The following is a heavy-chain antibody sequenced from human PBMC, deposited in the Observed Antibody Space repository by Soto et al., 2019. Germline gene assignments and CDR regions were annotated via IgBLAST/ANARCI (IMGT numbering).Heavy chain of an antibody. Sequence: GGSLRLSCAASGFTFSSYAMSWVRQAPGKGLEWVSAISGSGGSTYYADSVKGRFTISRDNSKNTLYLQMNSLRAEDTAVYYCAKDPNLGEDYYYYMDVWGKGTTVTVSS. CDR3: AKDPNLGEDYYYYMDV. D-gene: IGHD3-16*01. CDR2: ISGSGGST. CDR1: GFTFSSYA. J-gene: IGHJ6*03. V-gene: IGHV3-23*01.